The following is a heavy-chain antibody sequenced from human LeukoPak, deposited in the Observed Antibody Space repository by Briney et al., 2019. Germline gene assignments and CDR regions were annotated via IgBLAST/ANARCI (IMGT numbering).Heavy chain of an antibody. J-gene: IGHJ4*02. V-gene: IGHV1-58*02. CDR2: IVVGSGNT. D-gene: IGHD3-22*01. CDR3: AAARINRGHDSSGYSY. Sequence: GASVKVSCKASGFTFTSSAMQWVRQARGQRLEWMGWIVVGSGNTNYAQKFQERVTITRDMSTSTAYMELSSLRSEDTAVYYCAAARINRGHDSSGYSYWGQGTLVTVSS. CDR1: GFTFTSSA.